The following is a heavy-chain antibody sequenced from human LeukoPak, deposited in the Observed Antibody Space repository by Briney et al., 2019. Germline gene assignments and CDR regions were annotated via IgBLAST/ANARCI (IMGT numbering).Heavy chain of an antibody. CDR1: GFTFSSYS. J-gene: IGHJ1*01. Sequence: GGSLRLSCAASGFTFSSYSMNWVRQAPGKGLEWVSSISSSSSYIYYADSVKGRFTISRDNSKNTLYLQMNSLRAEDTAVYYCAKDLFDNTYSFFQHWDQGTLVTVSS. CDR3: AKDLFDNTYSFFQH. CDR2: ISSSSSYI. V-gene: IGHV3-21*01. D-gene: IGHD2-15*01.